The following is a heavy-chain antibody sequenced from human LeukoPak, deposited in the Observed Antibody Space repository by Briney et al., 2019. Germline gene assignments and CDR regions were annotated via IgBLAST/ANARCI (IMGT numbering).Heavy chain of an antibody. CDR1: GFTFSSYA. V-gene: IGHV3-23*01. J-gene: IGHJ4*02. D-gene: IGHD3-22*01. CDR2: ISGSGGSA. CDR3: ARGSYYYDSSGYYYDY. Sequence: PGGSLRLSCAASGFTFSSYAMSWVRQAPGKGLEWVSAISGSGGSAYYADSVKGRFTISRDNAKNSLYLQMSSLRAEDTALYYCARGSYYYDSSGYYYDYWGQGTLVTVSS.